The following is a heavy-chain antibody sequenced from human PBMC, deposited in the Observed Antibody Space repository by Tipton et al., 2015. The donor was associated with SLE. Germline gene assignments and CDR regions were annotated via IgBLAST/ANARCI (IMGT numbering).Heavy chain of an antibody. D-gene: IGHD3-10*01. CDR2: IFLSGDT. CDR3: ARERGSYYYFDS. Sequence: TLSLTCSVSGYSIRSGYYWGWIRQTPGKGLEWIGNIFLSGDTDYNPSLRSRVTISVDTSKNQFYLELKSVTAADTAVYYCARERGSYYYFDSWGQGPWPPSLQ. CDR1: GYSIRSGYY. V-gene: IGHV4-38-2*02. J-gene: IGHJ4*02.